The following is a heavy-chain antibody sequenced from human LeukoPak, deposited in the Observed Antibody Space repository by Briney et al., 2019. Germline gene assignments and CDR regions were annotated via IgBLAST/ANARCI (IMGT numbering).Heavy chain of an antibody. CDR2: INPNSGGT. V-gene: IGHV1-2*02. J-gene: IGHJ4*02. Sequence: ASVKVSCKASGYTLTGYYMHWVRHAPERGRGWVGWINPNSGGTNYAQKFQGRITMTRDTSISTAYMELSRLRSDDTAVYYCARDDFWSGYPFDYWGQGTLVTVSS. CDR3: ARDDFWSGYPFDY. D-gene: IGHD3-3*01. CDR1: GYTLTGYY.